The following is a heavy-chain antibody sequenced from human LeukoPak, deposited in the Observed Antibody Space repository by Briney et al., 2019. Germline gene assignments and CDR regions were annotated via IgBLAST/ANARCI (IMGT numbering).Heavy chain of an antibody. CDR3: ARHAIYSGDYSFWFDP. J-gene: IGHJ5*02. D-gene: IGHD1-26*01. CDR1: GGSISSYY. CDR2: IYNSGST. V-gene: IGHV4-59*08. Sequence: KPSETLSLTCTVSGGSISSYYWSWIRQPPGKGLEWIAYIYNSGSTNYNPSLKSRVTISVDTPKNQVSLRLSSVTAADTAVYYCARHAIYSGDYSFWFDPWGLGTLVTVSS.